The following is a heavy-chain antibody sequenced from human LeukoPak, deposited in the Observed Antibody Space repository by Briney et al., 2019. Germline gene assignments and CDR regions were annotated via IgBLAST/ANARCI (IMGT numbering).Heavy chain of an antibody. D-gene: IGHD3-9*01. Sequence: GGSLRLSCAASGFTFSSYAMSWVRPAPGKGLEWVSAISGSGGSTYYADSVKGRFTISRDNSKNPLYLQMNSLRAEDTAVYYCAKEEDYDILTGSPYYWGQGTLVTVSS. V-gene: IGHV3-23*01. J-gene: IGHJ4*02. CDR1: GFTFSSYA. CDR3: AKEEDYDILTGSPYY. CDR2: ISGSGGST.